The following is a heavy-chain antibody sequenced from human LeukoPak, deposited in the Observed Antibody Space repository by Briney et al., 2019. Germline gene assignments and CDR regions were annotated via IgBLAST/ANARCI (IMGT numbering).Heavy chain of an antibody. CDR2: IYSGGST. D-gene: IGHD6-19*01. Sequence: PGGSLRLSCVVSGFTFSSHWMTWVRQAPGKGLEWVSVIYSGGSTYYADSVKGRFTISRDNSKNTLYLQMNSLRAEDTAVYYCAREAVAGTRYFDYWGQGTLVTVSS. V-gene: IGHV3-53*01. CDR1: GFTFSSHW. CDR3: AREAVAGTRYFDY. J-gene: IGHJ4*02.